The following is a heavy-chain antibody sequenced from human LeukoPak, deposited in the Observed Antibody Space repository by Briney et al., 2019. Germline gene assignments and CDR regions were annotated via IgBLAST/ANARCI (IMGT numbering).Heavy chain of an antibody. D-gene: IGHD6-19*01. CDR1: GGSISSYY. CDR3: SRHSVRQWLAFDS. J-gene: IGHJ4*02. Sequence: SETLSLTCTVSGGSISSYYWSWMRQPPGKGLEWIGYIYYSGSTKYNPSLKSRVTISLDTSKNQFSLNLSSVTAADTAVYYCSRHSVRQWLAFDSWGQGTLVTVSS. V-gene: IGHV4-59*08. CDR2: IYYSGST.